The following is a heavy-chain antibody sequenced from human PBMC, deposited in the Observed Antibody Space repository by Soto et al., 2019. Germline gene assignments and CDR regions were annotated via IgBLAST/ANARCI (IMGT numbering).Heavy chain of an antibody. Sequence: QVQLQQWGAGLLKPSETLSLTCAVYGGSFRGYYWSWIRQPPGKGLEWIGEINHSGSTNYNPSLKSRVTISVDTSKNQFSLKLSSVTAADTAVYYCARARRATRPSYVNWGQGTLVTVSS. CDR1: GGSFRGYY. V-gene: IGHV4-34*01. D-gene: IGHD6-6*01. J-gene: IGHJ4*02. CDR2: INHSGST. CDR3: ARARRATRPSYVN.